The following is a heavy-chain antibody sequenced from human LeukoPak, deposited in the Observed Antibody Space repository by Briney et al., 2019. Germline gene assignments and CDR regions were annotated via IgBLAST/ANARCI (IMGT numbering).Heavy chain of an antibody. CDR2: ISYDGSNK. V-gene: IGHV3-30*04. CDR1: GFTFSSYA. J-gene: IGHJ4*02. Sequence: PGGSLRLSCAASGFTFSSYAMHWVRQAPGKGLEWVAVISYDGSNKYYADSVKGRFTISRDNSKNTLYLQMNSLRAEDTAVYYCTRPDGADWGQGTLVTVSS. CDR3: TRPDGAD. D-gene: IGHD3-16*01.